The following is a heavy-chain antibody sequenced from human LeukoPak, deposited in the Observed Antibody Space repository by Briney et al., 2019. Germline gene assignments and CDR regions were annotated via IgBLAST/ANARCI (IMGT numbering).Heavy chain of an antibody. D-gene: IGHD5-18*01. CDR2: ISTSSSTI. J-gene: IGHJ4*02. CDR3: ARGFSSYGY. V-gene: IGHV3-48*01. Sequence: GGSLRLSCAASGFTFSSYSMNWVRQAPGMGLEWVSYISTSSSTIYYADSVKGRFTISRDNGQNSLYLQMNSLRAEDSAVYYCARGFSSYGYWGQGTLVTVSS. CDR1: GFTFSSYS.